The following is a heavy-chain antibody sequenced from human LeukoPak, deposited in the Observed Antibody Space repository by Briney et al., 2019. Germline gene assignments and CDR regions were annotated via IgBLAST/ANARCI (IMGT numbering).Heavy chain of an antibody. V-gene: IGHV3-23*01. CDR3: AKSPPTSRYSYGYISYYYMDV. J-gene: IGHJ6*03. CDR1: GFTFSNCA. D-gene: IGHD5-18*01. Sequence: GGSLRLSCAASGFTFSNCAMTWVRQAPGKGLEGVSAISGSGGSPYYADSVKGRFTISRDNSKNTLFLQMNSLRVEDTAAYYCAKSPPTSRYSYGYISYYYMDVWGKGTTVTVSS. CDR2: ISGSGGSP.